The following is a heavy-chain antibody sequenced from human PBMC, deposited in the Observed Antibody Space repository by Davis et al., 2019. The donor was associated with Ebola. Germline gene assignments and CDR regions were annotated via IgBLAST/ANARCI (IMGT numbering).Heavy chain of an antibody. CDR1: GGSISSGGYY. J-gene: IGHJ4*02. CDR2: IYYSGST. D-gene: IGHD3-22*01. V-gene: IGHV4-31*03. Sequence: MPSETLSLTCTVSGGSISSGGYYWSWIRQHPGKGLEWIGYIYYSGSTYYNPSLKSRVTISVDTSKNQFSLKLSSVTAADTAVYYCAREKYYYDSSGYLDYFDYWGQGTLVTVSS. CDR3: AREKYYYDSSGYLDYFDY.